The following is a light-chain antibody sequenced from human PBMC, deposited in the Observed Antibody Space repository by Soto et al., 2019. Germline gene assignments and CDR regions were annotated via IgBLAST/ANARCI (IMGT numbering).Light chain of an antibody. V-gene: IGLV2-14*01. CDR2: EVS. Sequence: QSALTQPASVSGSPGQSITISCTGTSSDVGRYNYVSWYQQHPGKAPKLMIYEVSKRPSGVSRRFSGSKSANTAPLTISGLQAEDEADYHCSSYTTKNTLVCGEGTKVAVL. J-gene: IGLJ2*01. CDR3: SSYTTKNTLV. CDR1: SSDVGRYNY.